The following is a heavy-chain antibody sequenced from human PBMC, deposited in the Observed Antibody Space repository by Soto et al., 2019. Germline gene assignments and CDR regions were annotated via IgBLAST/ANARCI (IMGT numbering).Heavy chain of an antibody. CDR1: GFTFSSYS. V-gene: IGHV3-48*01. D-gene: IGHD7-27*01. Sequence: EVQLVESGGGLVQPGGSLRLSCAASGFTFSSYSMNWVRQAPGKGLEWVSYISSSSSTIYYADSVKGRFTISRDNAKNSLYLQMNSLRAEDTAVYYCARDWNLGLRNYYYYMDVWGKGTTVTVSS. CDR3: ARDWNLGLRNYYYYMDV. J-gene: IGHJ6*03. CDR2: ISSSSSTI.